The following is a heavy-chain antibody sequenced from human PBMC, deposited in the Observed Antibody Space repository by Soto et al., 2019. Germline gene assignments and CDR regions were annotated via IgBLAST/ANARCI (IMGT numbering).Heavy chain of an antibody. CDR3: AADVPVLWFGELGMG. J-gene: IGHJ4*02. D-gene: IGHD3-10*01. V-gene: IGHV3-53*01. CDR2: IYSGGST. Sequence: RQAPGKGLEWVSVIYSGGSTYYADSVKGRFTISRDNSKNTLYLQMNSLRSEDTAVYYCAADVPVLWFGELGMGWGQGTLVTVSS.